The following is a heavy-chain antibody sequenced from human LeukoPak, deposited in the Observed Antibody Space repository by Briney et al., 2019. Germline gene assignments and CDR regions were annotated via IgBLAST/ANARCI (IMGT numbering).Heavy chain of an antibody. CDR3: ATYTHWVAGDV. D-gene: IGHD3-16*01. Sequence: PGGSLRLSCAASGFTFSDSWLSWVRQARGKGLEWVANMNQDGSEKDYVDSVKGRFTISRDNARNSLYLQMGSLRAEDTAVYYCATYTHWVAGDVWGQGTTVTVSS. J-gene: IGHJ6*02. CDR1: GFTFSDSW. CDR2: MNQDGSEK. V-gene: IGHV3-7*01.